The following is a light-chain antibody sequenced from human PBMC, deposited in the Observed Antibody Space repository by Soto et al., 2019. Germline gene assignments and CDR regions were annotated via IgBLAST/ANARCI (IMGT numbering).Light chain of an antibody. J-gene: IGLJ2*01. CDR1: SSDVGGYTY. V-gene: IGLV2-14*01. Sequence: QSALTQPASVSGSPGQSITISCTGTSSDVGGYTYVSWYQQHPGKAPKLIIFEVSNRPSGVSHRFSCSKSANTASLTISGLQAEDEADYYCSSYTSSSALTRVFGGGTKLTVL. CDR3: SSYTSSSALTRV. CDR2: EVS.